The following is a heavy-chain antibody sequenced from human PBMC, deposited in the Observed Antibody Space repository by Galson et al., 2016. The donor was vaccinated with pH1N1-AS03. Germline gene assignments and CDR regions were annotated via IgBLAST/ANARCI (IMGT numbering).Heavy chain of an antibody. J-gene: IGHJ3*01. CDR1: GFTFEDHA. D-gene: IGHD3-10*01. V-gene: IGHV3-9*01. CDR2: ISWNSGKL. CDR3: ARDRLWSGDNEPFDL. Sequence: PRLSCAASGFTFEDHAMHWVRQIPGRGLEWVSHISWNSGKLGYAASVNGRFTISRDNAKNSVYLQMNRLRLEDTALYYCARDRLWSGDNEPFDLWGQGTVVTVS.